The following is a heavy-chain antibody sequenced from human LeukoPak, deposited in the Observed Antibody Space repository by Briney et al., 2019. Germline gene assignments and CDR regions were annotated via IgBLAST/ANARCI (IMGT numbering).Heavy chain of an antibody. J-gene: IGHJ4*02. CDR2: VSDGGGT. Sequence: SETLSLTCSVSGGSSTSYYWSWIRQPPGKGLEWIGHVSDGGGTNYSPSLRSRVSISVDTSKNQFSLKLNSVTAADTAVYFCARASTTFDDWGQGTLVTVSS. CDR1: GGSSTSYY. D-gene: IGHD1-14*01. V-gene: IGHV4-59*01. CDR3: ARASTTFDD.